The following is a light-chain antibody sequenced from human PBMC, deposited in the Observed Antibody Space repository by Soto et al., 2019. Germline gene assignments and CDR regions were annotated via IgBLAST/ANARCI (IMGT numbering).Light chain of an antibody. CDR2: AAS. CDR1: QTIRID. V-gene: IGKV1-39*01. Sequence: DIQVTQSPSSLSASVGDRVTITCRASQTIRIDLNWYQQKPGKAPNLLIYAASSLQSGVPSRFSGSGSGTDFTLTITSLQPEDFATYYCQQSYSTPYTFGQGTKLDIK. J-gene: IGKJ2*01. CDR3: QQSYSTPYT.